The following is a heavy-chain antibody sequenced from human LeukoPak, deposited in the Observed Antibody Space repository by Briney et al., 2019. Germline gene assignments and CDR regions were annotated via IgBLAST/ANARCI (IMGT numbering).Heavy chain of an antibody. D-gene: IGHD4-17*01. CDR1: GGTFISYA. J-gene: IGHJ4*02. V-gene: IGHV1-69*13. CDR3: ATYGDSEYFFDY. CDR2: IIPIFGTA. Sequence: SVKDSCKASGGTFISYAISWVRQAPGQGLEWMGGIIPIFGTANYAQKFQGRVTITADESTSTAYMELSSLRSEDTAVYYCATYGDSEYFFDYWGQGTLVTVSS.